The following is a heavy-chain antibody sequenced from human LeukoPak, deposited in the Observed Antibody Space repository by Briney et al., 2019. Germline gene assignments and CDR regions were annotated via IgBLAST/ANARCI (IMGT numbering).Heavy chain of an antibody. D-gene: IGHD5-18*01. J-gene: IGHJ2*01. V-gene: IGHV1-18*01. CDR2: ISPYNGNT. Sequence: GASVKVSCKASGYTFTTYGISWVRQAPGQGLEWMGWISPYNGNTNYAQKFQGRVTLTTDTSTSTVYMELRSLRSDDTAVYYCARSYGGGYSYGPDWYFDLWGRGTLVTVSS. CDR3: ARSYGGGYSYGPDWYFDL. CDR1: GYTFTTYG.